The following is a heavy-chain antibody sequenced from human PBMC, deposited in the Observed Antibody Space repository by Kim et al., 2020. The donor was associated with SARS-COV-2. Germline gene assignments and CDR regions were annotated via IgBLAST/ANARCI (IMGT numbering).Heavy chain of an antibody. J-gene: IGHJ6*03. Sequence: SETLSLTCAVYGGSFSGYYWSWIRQPPGKGLEWIGEINHSGSTNYNPSLKSRVTISVDTSKNQFSLKLSSVTAADTAVYYCARGPGYRNYYYYYYMDVWGKGTTVTVSS. D-gene: IGHD4-4*01. CDR3: ARGPGYRNYYYYYYMDV. CDR1: GGSFSGYY. V-gene: IGHV4-34*01. CDR2: INHSGST.